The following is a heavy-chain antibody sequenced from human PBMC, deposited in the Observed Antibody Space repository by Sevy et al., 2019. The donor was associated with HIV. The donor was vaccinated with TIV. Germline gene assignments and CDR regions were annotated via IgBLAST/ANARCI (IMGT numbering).Heavy chain of an antibody. CDR3: ARGQVLRFCDWPTYGLDV. J-gene: IGHJ6*02. V-gene: IGHV3-74*01. Sequence: GGSLRLSCAASGFTLSSHWMFWVRQGPGKGLVWVSHINSHGTITNYADSVRGRFTISRDNAKNTVYLQMDSLRAEDTGFYYCARGQVLRFCDWPTYGLDVWGQGTTVTVSS. CDR1: GFTLSSHW. D-gene: IGHD3-3*01. CDR2: INSHGTIT.